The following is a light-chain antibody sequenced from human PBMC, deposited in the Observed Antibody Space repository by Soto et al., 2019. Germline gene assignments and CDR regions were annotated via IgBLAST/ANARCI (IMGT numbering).Light chain of an antibody. CDR3: QVWDSSDNHVV. Sequence: SYELTQPPSVSVAPGQTARITCGGSKLGSESVHWYRQKPGQASVLVVYDDSDRPSGIPERFSGSNSGHTATLTINRVEAGDEADYYCQVWDSSDNHVVFGGGTKLTVL. CDR2: DDS. CDR1: KLGSES. V-gene: IGLV3-21*02. J-gene: IGLJ3*02.